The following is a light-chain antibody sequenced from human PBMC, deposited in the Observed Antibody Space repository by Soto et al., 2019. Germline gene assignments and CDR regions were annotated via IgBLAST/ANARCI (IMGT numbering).Light chain of an antibody. V-gene: IGKV1-27*01. Sequence: DSQMTQSPSSLSASVVDRVTITCRASQGMSNYLAWYQQKPGKVPKLLIYAASTLQSGVPSRFSGSGSGTDFTLTISSLQPEDVATYYCQKYNSAPWTFGQGTKV. CDR3: QKYNSAPWT. CDR2: AAS. J-gene: IGKJ1*01. CDR1: QGMSNY.